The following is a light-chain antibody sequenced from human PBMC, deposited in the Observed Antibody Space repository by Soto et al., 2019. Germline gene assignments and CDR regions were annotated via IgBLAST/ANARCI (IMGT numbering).Light chain of an antibody. CDR1: QSVSSY. Sequence: EIVLTQSPATLSLSPGERATLSCRASQSVSSYLVWYQQKPGQVPRLLIYDASNRATGIPARFGGSGSGTDFTRTISGLEPEDSAVYYCQQRSDWPSTFGGGTKVEIK. J-gene: IGKJ4*02. CDR2: DAS. V-gene: IGKV3-11*01. CDR3: QQRSDWPST.